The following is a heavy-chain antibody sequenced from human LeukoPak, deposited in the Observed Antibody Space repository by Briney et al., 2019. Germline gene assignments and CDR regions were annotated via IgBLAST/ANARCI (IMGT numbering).Heavy chain of an antibody. CDR3: ARVDRLYYYDSSGYYPYYYYYYYMDV. D-gene: IGHD3-22*01. V-gene: IGHV1-18*01. Sequence: GASVKVSCKASGYTFTSYGISWVRQAPGQGLEWMGWISAYNGNTNYAQKLQGRVTMTTDTSTSTAYMELRSLRSDDTAVYYCARVDRLYYYDSSGYYPYYYYYYYMDVWGKGTTVTVSS. CDR2: ISAYNGNT. CDR1: GYTFTSYG. J-gene: IGHJ6*03.